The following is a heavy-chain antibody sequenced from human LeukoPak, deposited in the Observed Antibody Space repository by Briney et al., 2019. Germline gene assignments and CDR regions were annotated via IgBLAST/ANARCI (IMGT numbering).Heavy chain of an antibody. CDR2: ISGSGGST. J-gene: IGHJ3*02. V-gene: IGHV3-23*01. D-gene: IGHD3-22*01. CDR3: AKNIRITMIVVVDDAFDI. Sequence: GGSLRLSCAVSGFTFSSYAMSWVRQAPGKGLEWVSAISGSGGSTYYADSVKGRFTISRDNSKNTLYLQMNSLRAEDTAVYYCAKNIRITMIVVVDDAFDIWGQGTMVTVSS. CDR1: GFTFSSYA.